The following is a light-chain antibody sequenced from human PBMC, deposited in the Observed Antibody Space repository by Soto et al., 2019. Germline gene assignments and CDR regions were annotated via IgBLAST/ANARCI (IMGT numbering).Light chain of an antibody. CDR2: GAS. V-gene: IGKV3-15*01. Sequence: EIVMTQSPATLDVSTGGGSTLSCRASQSVSRNLAWYQQKPGQAPRLLIYGASTRATGIPARFSGSGSETEFTLTISSLQSEDFAVYYCQQYNNWPPWTFGQGTKVDIK. CDR3: QQYNNWPPWT. J-gene: IGKJ1*01. CDR1: QSVSRN.